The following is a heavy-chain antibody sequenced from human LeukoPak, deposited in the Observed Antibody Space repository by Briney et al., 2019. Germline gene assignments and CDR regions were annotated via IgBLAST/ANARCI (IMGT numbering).Heavy chain of an antibody. V-gene: IGHV5-51*01. D-gene: IGHD2-8*01. Sequence: GESLKISCKGSGYSFTTYWIGWVRQMPGKGLERMGIIYPGDSDTRYSPSFQGQVTISADKSISTAYLQWSSLKASDTAMYYCVILYSSVATADYWGQGTLVTVSS. J-gene: IGHJ4*02. CDR1: GYSFTTYW. CDR2: IYPGDSDT. CDR3: VILYSSVATADY.